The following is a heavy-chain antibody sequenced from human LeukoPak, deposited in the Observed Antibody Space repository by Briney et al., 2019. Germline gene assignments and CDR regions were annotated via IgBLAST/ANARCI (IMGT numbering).Heavy chain of an antibody. CDR1: GCSLSTSGGG. J-gene: IGHJ1*01. Sequence: SGPTLVKPTQTLTLTFTFSGCSLSTSGGGVGWIRQPPGKALEPLALIYWYDDTRYSPSLKSRLTITKDTSKNQVVLTMTNMDPVDTATYYCAHIPSAIEGDQIAEYFQHWGQGTLVTVSS. D-gene: IGHD2-21*02. CDR3: AHIPSAIEGDQIAEYFQH. V-gene: IGHV2-5*01. CDR2: IYWYDDT.